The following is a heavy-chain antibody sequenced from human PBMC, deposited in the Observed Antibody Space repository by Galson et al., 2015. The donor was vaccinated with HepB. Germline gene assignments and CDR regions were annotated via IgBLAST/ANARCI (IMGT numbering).Heavy chain of an antibody. D-gene: IGHD2-21*01. CDR3: ARESGYCGGDCYSYFDY. CDR1: GFTFSSYW. Sequence: SLRLSCAASGFTFSSYWMSWVRQAPGKGLEWVANIKQDGSEKYYVDSVKGRFTISRDNAKNSLYLQMNSLRAEDTAVYYCARESGYCGGDCYSYFDYWGQGTLVTVSS. J-gene: IGHJ4*02. V-gene: IGHV3-7*03. CDR2: IKQDGSEK.